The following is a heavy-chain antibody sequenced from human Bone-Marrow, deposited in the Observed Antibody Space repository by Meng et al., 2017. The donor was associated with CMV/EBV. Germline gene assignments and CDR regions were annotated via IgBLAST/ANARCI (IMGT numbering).Heavy chain of an antibody. D-gene: IGHD6-19*01. CDR1: GFTFSSYS. CDR2: ISSSSTI. V-gene: IGHV3-48*01. J-gene: IGHJ5*02. CDR3: AKDVLYSSCCGS. Sequence: GGSLRLSCAASGFTFSSYSMNWVRQAPGKGLEWVSYISSSSTIYYADSVKGRFTISRDNSKNTMYLQMNSLRAEDTAVYYCAKDVLYSSCCGSWGQGTLVTVSS.